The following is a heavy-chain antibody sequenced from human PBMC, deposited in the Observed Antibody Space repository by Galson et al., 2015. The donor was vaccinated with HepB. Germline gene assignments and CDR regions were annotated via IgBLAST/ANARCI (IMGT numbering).Heavy chain of an antibody. CDR1: GFTFSSYA. D-gene: IGHD5-18*01. Sequence: SLRLSCAASGFTFSSYAMSWVRQAPGKGLEWVSAISGSGGSTYYADSVRGRFTISRDSSESTLYVQMNSLRADDTAVYYCAKHRDAAYTGMPYFGMDVWGQGTTVTVSS. CDR2: ISGSGGST. J-gene: IGHJ6*02. CDR3: AKHRDAAYTGMPYFGMDV. V-gene: IGHV3-23*01.